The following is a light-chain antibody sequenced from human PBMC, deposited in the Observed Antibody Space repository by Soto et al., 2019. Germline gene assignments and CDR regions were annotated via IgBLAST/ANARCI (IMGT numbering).Light chain of an antibody. V-gene: IGKV3-20*01. Sequence: IVLTQSPGTLSLSQGERATLSCRASQSVSSSYLAWYQQKPGQAPRLLIYGASSRATGIPDRFSGSGSGTDFTLPISRLEPEDFAVYYCQQYGSSRTFGQGTKVDIK. CDR1: QSVSSSY. CDR2: GAS. CDR3: QQYGSSRT. J-gene: IGKJ1*01.